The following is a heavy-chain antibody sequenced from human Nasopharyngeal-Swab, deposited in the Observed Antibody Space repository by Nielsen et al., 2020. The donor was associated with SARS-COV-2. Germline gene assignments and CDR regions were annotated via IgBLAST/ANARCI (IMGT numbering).Heavy chain of an antibody. CDR3: AREPERVVLVRGGPACYMDL. CDR2: INHSGST. J-gene: IGHJ6*03. Sequence: GSLRLSCAVYGGSFSGYYWSWIRQPPGKGLEWIGEINHSGSTNYNPSLKSRVTISVDTSKNQFSLKLSSVTAADTAVYYCAREPERVVLVRGGPACYMDLWGKGTTVTVSS. CDR1: GGSFSGYY. V-gene: IGHV4-34*01. D-gene: IGHD1-14*01.